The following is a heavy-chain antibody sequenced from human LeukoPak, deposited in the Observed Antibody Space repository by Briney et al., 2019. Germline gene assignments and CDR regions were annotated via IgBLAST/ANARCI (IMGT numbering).Heavy chain of an antibody. CDR1: GFTFSSYW. J-gene: IGHJ6*03. V-gene: IGHV3-48*04. Sequence: GGSLRLSCAASGFTFSSYWMSWVRQAPGKGLEWVSYISSSGSTIYYADSVKGRFTISRDNAKNSLYLQMNSLRAEDTAVYYCARGDYYYYMDVWGKGTTVTVSS. CDR3: ARGDYYYYMDV. CDR2: ISSSGSTI.